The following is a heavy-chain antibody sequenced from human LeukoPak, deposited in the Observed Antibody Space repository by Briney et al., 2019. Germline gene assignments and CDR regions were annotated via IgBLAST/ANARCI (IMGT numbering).Heavy chain of an antibody. V-gene: IGHV1-2*02. CDR1: GYTFTGYY. CDR3: ARLKNEVGATVIFDY. CDR2: INPNSGGT. J-gene: IGHJ4*02. D-gene: IGHD1-26*01. Sequence: ASVKVSCKASGYTFTGYYMHWVRQAPGQGLEWMGWINPNSGGTNYAQKFQGRVTMTRDTSISTAYMELSRLRSDDTAVYYCARLKNEVGATVIFDYWGQGTLVTVSS.